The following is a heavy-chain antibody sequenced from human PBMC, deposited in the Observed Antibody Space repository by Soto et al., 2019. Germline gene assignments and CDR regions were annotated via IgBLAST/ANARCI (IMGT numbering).Heavy chain of an antibody. CDR1: GGSIRDYF. CDR3: ARVGGDDFGDSGGFEY. V-gene: IGHV4-59*01. Sequence: PSETLSLTCTVSGGSIRDYFWTWIRQPPGKGLEWIGYIYYSGRTNYNPSLKSRVSISVDTSKNHFSLQLRSVTAADTAVYYCARVGGDDFGDSGGFEYWGQGPLVTVSS. CDR2: IYYSGRT. J-gene: IGHJ4*02. D-gene: IGHD4-17*01.